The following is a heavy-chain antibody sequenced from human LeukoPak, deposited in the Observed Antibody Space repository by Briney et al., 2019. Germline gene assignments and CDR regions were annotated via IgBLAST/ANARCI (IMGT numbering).Heavy chain of an antibody. CDR1: GFTFSSYS. J-gene: IGHJ5*02. CDR3: ARDLTVTSTCWFDL. V-gene: IGHV3-21*01. Sequence: GGSLRLSCAVSGFTFSSYSMNWVRQAPGKGLEWVSSITGCSTYIYYADSVKGRFTISRDNAKNSLYLQMNNLGAEDTAVYYCARDLTVTSTCWFDLWGQGTLVTVSS. CDR2: ITGCSTYI. D-gene: IGHD4-11*01.